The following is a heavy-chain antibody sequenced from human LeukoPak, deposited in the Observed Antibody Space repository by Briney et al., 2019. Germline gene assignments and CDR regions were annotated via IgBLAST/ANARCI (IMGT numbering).Heavy chain of an antibody. Sequence: SETLSLTCTVSGGSISSYYWSWIRQPAGKGLEWIGRIYTSGSTNYNPSLKSRVTMSLDTSKNQFSLRLSSMTAADTAVYYCARASWEPRHFDYWGQGTLVTVSS. CDR1: GGSISSYY. CDR3: ARASWEPRHFDY. CDR2: IYTSGST. J-gene: IGHJ4*02. V-gene: IGHV4-4*07. D-gene: IGHD1-26*01.